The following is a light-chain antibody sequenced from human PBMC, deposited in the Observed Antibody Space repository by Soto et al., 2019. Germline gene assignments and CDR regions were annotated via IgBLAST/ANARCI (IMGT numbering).Light chain of an antibody. CDR2: KIS. CDR3: LQVTHFPWA. Sequence: DIVMTQTPLSSRVTLGQPASITCTSRESLVHSDGNTYLSWLHQRPGQPPRLLIYKISNRFPGVPDRFSGSGAGTEFTLRISRIEPEDAGTFFCLQVTHFPWAFGQGTKV. CDR1: ESLVHSDGNTY. J-gene: IGKJ1*01. V-gene: IGKV2-24*01.